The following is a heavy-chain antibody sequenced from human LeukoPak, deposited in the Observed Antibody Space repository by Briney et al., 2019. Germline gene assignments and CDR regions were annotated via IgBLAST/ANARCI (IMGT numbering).Heavy chain of an antibody. D-gene: IGHD3-22*01. CDR1: GYTFTNYD. CDR2: MNPNSGDT. J-gene: IGHJ4*02. V-gene: IGHV1-8*03. CDR3: AREDYYDSGSNDY. Sequence: GASVKVSCKASGYTFTNYDINWVRQATGQGLEWMGWMNPNSGDTAYAQRFQGRVTITRNTSISTACMELSSLRSEDTAVYYCAREDYYDSGSNDYWGRGTLVTVSS.